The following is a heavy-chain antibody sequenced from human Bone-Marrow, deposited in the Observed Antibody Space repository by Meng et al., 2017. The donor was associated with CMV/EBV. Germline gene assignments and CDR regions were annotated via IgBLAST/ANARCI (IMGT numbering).Heavy chain of an antibody. CDR3: ARGAYYYDSSGPVDP. Sequence: ASVKVSCKASGYTFTGFYMHWVRQAPGQGLEWMGWINANSGGTNYAQKFQGRVTMTRDTAIGTAYMSLSRLRSDDTAVYYCARGAYYYDSSGPVDPWGQGTMVTVSS. D-gene: IGHD3-22*01. V-gene: IGHV1-2*02. J-gene: IGHJ5*02. CDR2: INANSGGT. CDR1: GYTFTGFY.